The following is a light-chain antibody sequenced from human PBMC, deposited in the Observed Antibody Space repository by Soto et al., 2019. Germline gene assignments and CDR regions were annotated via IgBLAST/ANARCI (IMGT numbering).Light chain of an antibody. CDR3: ASKARSTFVI. CDR2: EVS. V-gene: IGLV1-51*01. J-gene: IGLJ2*01. Sequence: QSVLTQPPSVSAAPGQKVTISCSGSSSNIGNNYVSWFQQLPGTAPKLLIYEVSYRPSGVSNRFSGSKSGNTASLTISGLLAEDEADYFCASKARSTFVIFGGGTKVTVL. CDR1: SSNIGNNY.